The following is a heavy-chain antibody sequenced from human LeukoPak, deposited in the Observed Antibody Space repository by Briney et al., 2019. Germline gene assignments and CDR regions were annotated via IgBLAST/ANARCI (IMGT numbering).Heavy chain of an antibody. CDR1: GGSIISTNYY. CDR2: IYHGGTT. J-gene: IGHJ5*02. CDR3: ARDLCSGGSCYPGWFDP. Sequence: SETLSLTCTVSGGSIISTNYYWGWIRQPPGKGLEWIGLIYHGGTTYYSPSLKSRVTTSIDTSKSQFSLKLTSVTAADTAVYYCARDLCSGGSCYPGWFDPWGQGTLVTVSS. V-gene: IGHV4-39*07. D-gene: IGHD2-15*01.